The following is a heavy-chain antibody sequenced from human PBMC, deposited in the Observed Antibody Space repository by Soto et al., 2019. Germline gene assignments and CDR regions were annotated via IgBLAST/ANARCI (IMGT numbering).Heavy chain of an antibody. Sequence: QVQLVESGGGVVQPGRSLRLSCAASGFTFSSYAIHWVRQAPGKGLEWVAVISYDGSNKYYADSVKGRFTISRDNSKNTLYLQMNSLRAEDTAVYYCARDRVMIVVVPGPGYFDYWGQGTLVTVSS. CDR2: ISYDGSNK. CDR1: GFTFSSYA. J-gene: IGHJ4*02. D-gene: IGHD3-22*01. CDR3: ARDRVMIVVVPGPGYFDY. V-gene: IGHV3-30-3*01.